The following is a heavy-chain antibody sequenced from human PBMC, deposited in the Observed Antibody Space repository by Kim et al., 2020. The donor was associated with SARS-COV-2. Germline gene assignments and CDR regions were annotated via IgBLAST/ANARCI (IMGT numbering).Heavy chain of an antibody. V-gene: IGHV4-39*01. D-gene: IGHD3-10*01. Sequence: SETLSLTCTVSGGSISSSSYYWGWIRQPPGKGLEWIGSIYYSGSTYYNPSLKSRVTISVDTSKNQFSLKLSSVTAADTAVYYCARRSGDGSGSYPYYFDYWGQGTLVTVSS. CDR3: ARRSGDGSGSYPYYFDY. CDR2: IYYSGST. J-gene: IGHJ4*02. CDR1: GGSISSSSYY.